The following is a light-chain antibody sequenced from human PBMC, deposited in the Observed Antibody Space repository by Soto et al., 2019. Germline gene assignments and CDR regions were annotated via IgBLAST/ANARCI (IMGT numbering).Light chain of an antibody. CDR3: QQYGSSSYT. J-gene: IGKJ2*01. CDR2: AAS. Sequence: EIVLTQSPGTLSLSPGERATLSCRASQSISSSYLAWYQQKPGQAPRLLIYAASSRATGIPDRFSGRGSGKNFTLTISRLEPEDFAVYYCQQYGSSSYTFGQGTQLEIK. V-gene: IGKV3-20*01. CDR1: QSISSSY.